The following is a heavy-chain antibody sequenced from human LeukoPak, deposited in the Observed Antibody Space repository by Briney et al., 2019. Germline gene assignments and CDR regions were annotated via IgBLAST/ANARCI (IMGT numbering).Heavy chain of an antibody. J-gene: IGHJ4*02. CDR2: TYYRSKWYS. Sequence: SRTLSLTCAISGDSVSSNSAAWNWVRQSPSRGLEWLGRTYYRSKWYSDYAVSVQSRIIINPDTSKNQFSLQLNSVTPEDTAIYYCARATYSASRIDYWGQGTLVTVSS. CDR1: GDSVSSNSAA. V-gene: IGHV6-1*01. D-gene: IGHD5-12*01. CDR3: ARATYSASRIDY.